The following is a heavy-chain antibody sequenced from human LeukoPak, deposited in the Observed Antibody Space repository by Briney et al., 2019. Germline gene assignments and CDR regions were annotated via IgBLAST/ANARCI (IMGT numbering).Heavy chain of an antibody. D-gene: IGHD3-10*01. J-gene: IGHJ4*02. CDR1: GFTFSNYA. CDR3: VKDRTGTYTLDY. V-gene: IGHV3-30-3*01. CDR2: ISDDGSRQ. Sequence: PGGSLRLSCAATGFTFSNYAIHWGRQAPGKGLEWVAFISDDGSRQHYADSVKGRFTISRDNSKNTLNLQMNSLRAEDTAVYYCVKDRTGTYTLDYWGQGTLVTDSS.